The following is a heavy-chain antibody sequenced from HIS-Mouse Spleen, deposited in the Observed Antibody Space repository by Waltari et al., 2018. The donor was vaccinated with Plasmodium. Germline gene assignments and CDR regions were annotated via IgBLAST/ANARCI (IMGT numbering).Heavy chain of an antibody. V-gene: IGHV4-34*01. CDR3: ARGLRGHYWYFDL. CDR1: GGSFSGYY. CDR2: INHSGST. Sequence: QVQLQQWGAGLLKPSETLSLTCAVYGGSFSGYYWSWIRQPPGKGLEWIGEINHSGSTNYNPSLKSRVTISVDTSKNHVSLKLSSVTAADTAVYYCARGLRGHYWYFDLWGRGTLVTVSS. D-gene: IGHD3-10*01. J-gene: IGHJ2*01.